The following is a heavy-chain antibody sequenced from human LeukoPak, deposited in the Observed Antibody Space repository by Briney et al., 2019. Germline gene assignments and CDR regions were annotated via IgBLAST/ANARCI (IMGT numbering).Heavy chain of an antibody. D-gene: IGHD3-9*01. V-gene: IGHV7-4-1*02. CDR2: INTNTGNP. CDR3: ATAYYDILTGYYPDAFDI. Sequence: ASVKVSCKASGYTFTSYAMNWVRQAPGQGLEWMGWINTNTGNPTYAQGFTGRFVFSLDTSVSTAYLQISSLKAEDTAVYFCATAYYDILTGYYPDAFDIWGQGTMVTVSS. CDR1: GYTFTSYA. J-gene: IGHJ3*02.